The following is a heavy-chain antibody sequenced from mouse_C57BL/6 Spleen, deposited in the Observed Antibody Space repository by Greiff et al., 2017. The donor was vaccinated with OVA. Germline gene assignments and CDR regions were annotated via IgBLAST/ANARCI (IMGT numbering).Heavy chain of an antibody. CDR2: IDPGSGST. Sequence: QVQLQQPGAELVKPGASVKLSCKASGYTFTSYWMQWVKQRPGQGLEWIGEIDPGSGSTYYNEKFKGKATLTADKSSSTAYMQLSSLTSEDSAVYFCAKDYGKAWGQGTTLTVSS. J-gene: IGHJ2*01. D-gene: IGHD2-1*01. V-gene: IGHV1-50*01. CDR3: AKDYGKA. CDR1: GYTFTSYW.